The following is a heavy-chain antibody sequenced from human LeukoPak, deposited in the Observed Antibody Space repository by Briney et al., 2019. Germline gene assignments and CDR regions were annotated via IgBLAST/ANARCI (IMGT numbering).Heavy chain of an antibody. D-gene: IGHD3-22*01. CDR1: GFTFSSYS. CDR3: AANYYDSRWYFQH. CDR2: ISSSSSYI. V-gene: IGHV3-21*01. Sequence: GGSLRLSCAASGFTFSSYSMNWVRQAPGKGLEWVSSISSSSSYIYYADSVKGRFTISRDNAKNSLYLQMNSLRAEDTAVYYCAANYYDSRWYFQHWGQGTLVTVSS. J-gene: IGHJ1*01.